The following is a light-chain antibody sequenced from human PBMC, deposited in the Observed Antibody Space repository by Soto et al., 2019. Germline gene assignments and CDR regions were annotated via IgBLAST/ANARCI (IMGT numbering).Light chain of an antibody. Sequence: QSALTQPASVSGSPGQSITISCTGTSSDIGGYKYVSWYQQHPGKAPKLIIFEVSNRPSGVSDRFSSSNSGNTASLTISGLQAEDEADYYCTSYSRYSVLVFXGGTKVTVL. CDR2: EVS. CDR3: TSYSRYSVLV. J-gene: IGLJ3*02. V-gene: IGLV2-14*01. CDR1: SSDIGGYKY.